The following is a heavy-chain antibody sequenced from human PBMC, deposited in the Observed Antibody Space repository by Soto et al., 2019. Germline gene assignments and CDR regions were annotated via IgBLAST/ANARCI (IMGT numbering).Heavy chain of an antibody. V-gene: IGHV4-39*07. CDR2: IYHRGSA. CDR1: GGSISSGDYY. D-gene: IGHD3-22*01. CDR3: ARGESSDSNGYYCPY. Sequence: PSETLSLTCTVSGGSISSGDYYWSWFRQPPGQGLEWIGEIYHRGSAYYSPSLKSRVTISVDTSKTQLSLKLSSVTAADTAVYYCARGESSDSNGYYCPYWGQGTLVTVSS. J-gene: IGHJ4*02.